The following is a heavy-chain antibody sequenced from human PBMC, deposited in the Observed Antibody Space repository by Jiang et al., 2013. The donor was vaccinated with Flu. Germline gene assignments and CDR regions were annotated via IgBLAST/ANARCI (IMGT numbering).Heavy chain of an antibody. J-gene: IGHJ3*02. D-gene: IGHD6-13*01. CDR3: AHRVAAGGAMDAFDI. CDR2: IYWNDDK. Sequence: WIRQPPGKALEWLALIYWNDDKRYSPSLKSRLTITKDTSKNQMVLTMTNMDPVDTATYYCAHRVAAGGAMDAFDIWGQGTTVTVSS. V-gene: IGHV2-5*01.